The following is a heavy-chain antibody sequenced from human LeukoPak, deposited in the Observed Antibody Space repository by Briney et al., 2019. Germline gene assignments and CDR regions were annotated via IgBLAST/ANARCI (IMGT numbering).Heavy chain of an antibody. J-gene: IGHJ5*01. V-gene: IGHV3-49*03. Sequence: GGSLRLSCTASGFTFGDYAMNWFRQAPGKGMEWVGFNRRKGYGGTTEYAASVKCRFTISRHDSKGIAYVQMNRLKTEDTAVYYCTRWADHINNVTFHSWGQGTLLTVSS. CDR3: TRWADHINNVTFHS. CDR2: NRRKGYGGTT. CDR1: GFTFGDYA. D-gene: IGHD1-14*01.